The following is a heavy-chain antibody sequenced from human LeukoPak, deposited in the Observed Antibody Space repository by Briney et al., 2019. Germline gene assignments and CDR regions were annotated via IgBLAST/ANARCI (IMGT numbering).Heavy chain of an antibody. CDR2: IYYSGST. CDR1: GASISSGTYY. V-gene: IGHV4-61*01. CDR3: ARDHGFDSRYFEEDWYFDL. J-gene: IGHJ2*01. Sequence: PSQTLSLTCTVSGASISSGTYYWSWIRQPPGKGLEWIGYIYYSGSTNYNPSLKSRVTISVDTSKNQFSLKLSSVTAADTAVYYCARDHGFDSRYFEEDWYFDLWGRGTLVTVSS. D-gene: IGHD3-9*01.